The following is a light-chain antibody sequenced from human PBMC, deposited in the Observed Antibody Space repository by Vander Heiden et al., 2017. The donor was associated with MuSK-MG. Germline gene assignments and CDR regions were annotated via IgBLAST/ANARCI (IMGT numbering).Light chain of an antibody. J-gene: IGKJ1*01. CDR2: DAS. CDR3: QQDNSFPRT. CDR1: QGISSW. V-gene: IGKV1-12*01. Sequence: IQLTQPPSSVSASVGDRVTITCRASQGISSWLAWYQQKPGKAPVSIYDASSLQSGVPSRFSGSGSGTDFTLTISSLQPEDFATYYCQQDNSFPRTFGQGTKVEIK.